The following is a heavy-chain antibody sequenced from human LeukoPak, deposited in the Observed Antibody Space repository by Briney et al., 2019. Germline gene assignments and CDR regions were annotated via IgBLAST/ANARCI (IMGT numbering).Heavy chain of an antibody. CDR1: GGSISSGGYS. Sequence: SQTLSLTCAVSGGSISSGGYSWSWIRQPPGKGLEWIGYIYYSGSTYYNPSLKSRVTISVDTSKNQFSLKLSSVTAADTAVYYCARGRQLTAHYYYYYMDVWGKGTTVTVSS. J-gene: IGHJ6*03. V-gene: IGHV4-30-4*07. CDR2: IYYSGST. D-gene: IGHD2-2*01. CDR3: ARGRQLTAHYYYYYMDV.